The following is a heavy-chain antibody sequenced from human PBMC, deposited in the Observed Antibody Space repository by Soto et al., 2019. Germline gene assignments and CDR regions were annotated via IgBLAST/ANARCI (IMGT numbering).Heavy chain of an antibody. D-gene: IGHD3-16*02. J-gene: IGHJ6*02. CDR1: AYTFTGYY. CDR3: ARDEIMITFGGVIAIDAYYYYYGMDV. CDR2: INPNSGGT. Sequence: ASVKVSCKASAYTFTGYYMHWVRQAPGQGLEWMGWINPNSGGTNYAQKFQGRVTMTRDTSISTAYMELSRLRSDDTAVYYCARDEIMITFGGVIAIDAYYYYYGMDVWGQGTTVTVSS. V-gene: IGHV1-2*02.